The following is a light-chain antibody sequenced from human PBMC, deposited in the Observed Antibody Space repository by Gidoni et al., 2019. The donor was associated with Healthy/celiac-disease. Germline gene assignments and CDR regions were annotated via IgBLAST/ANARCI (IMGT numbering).Light chain of an antibody. CDR3: QQRSNWPPIFT. J-gene: IGKJ3*01. V-gene: IGKV3-11*01. CDR2: DAS. CDR1: QSVSSY. Sequence: EIVLTQSPATLSLSPGERATLSCRASQSVSSYLAWYQQQPGQAPRLLIYDASNRATGIPARFSGSGSGTDVTLTISSLEPEDFAVYYCQQRSNWPPIFTFGPXTKVDIK.